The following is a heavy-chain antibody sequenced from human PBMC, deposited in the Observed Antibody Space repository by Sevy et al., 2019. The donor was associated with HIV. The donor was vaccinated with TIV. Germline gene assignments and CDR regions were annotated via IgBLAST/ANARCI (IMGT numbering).Heavy chain of an antibody. J-gene: IGHJ4*02. Sequence: GSLRLSCAASGFTFSSYGMHWVRQAPGKGLEWVAVISYDGSNKYYADSVKGRFTISRDNSKNTLYLQMNSMRAEDTAVYYCAKGSDYYDSSGYYDWGQGTLVTVSS. D-gene: IGHD3-22*01. CDR2: ISYDGSNK. V-gene: IGHV3-30*18. CDR3: AKGSDYYDSSGYYD. CDR1: GFTFSSYG.